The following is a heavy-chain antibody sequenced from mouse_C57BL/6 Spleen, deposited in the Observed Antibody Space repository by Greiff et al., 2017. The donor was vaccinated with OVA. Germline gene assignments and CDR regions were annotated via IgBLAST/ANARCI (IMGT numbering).Heavy chain of an antibody. Sequence: EVQLVESGGDLVKPGGSLKLSCAASGFTFSSYGMSWVRQPPAKRLEWVATISSGGSYTYYPDSMKGRFTISRDNAKNTLYLQMSSLKSEDTAMYYCARRDGNSYYFEYWGQGTTLTVSA. CDR3: ARRDGNSYYFEY. CDR1: GFTFSSYG. CDR2: ISSGGSYT. J-gene: IGHJ2*01. V-gene: IGHV5-6*01. D-gene: IGHD2-1*01.